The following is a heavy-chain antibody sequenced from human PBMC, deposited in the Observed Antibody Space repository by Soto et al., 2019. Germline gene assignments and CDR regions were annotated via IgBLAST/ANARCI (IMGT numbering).Heavy chain of an antibody. D-gene: IGHD2-15*01. CDR3: ARMFTSGGSCYGDY. Sequence: PGGSLRLSCAASGFTFSSYWMSWVRQAPGKGLEWVANIKQDGSEKYYVDSVKGRFTISRDNAKNSLYLQMNSLRAEDMAVYYCARMFTSGGSCYGDYWGQGTLVTVSS. CDR1: GFTFSSYW. J-gene: IGHJ4*02. V-gene: IGHV3-7*01. CDR2: IKQDGSEK.